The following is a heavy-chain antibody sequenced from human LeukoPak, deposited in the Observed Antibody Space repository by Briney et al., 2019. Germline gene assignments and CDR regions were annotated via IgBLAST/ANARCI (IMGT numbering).Heavy chain of an antibody. J-gene: IGHJ5*02. D-gene: IGHD6-13*01. CDR2: ISGSGGST. CDR3: AKGLRIAAAGTTGSFDP. V-gene: IGHV3-23*01. CDR1: GFTFSSYA. Sequence: GGSLRLSCAASGFTFSSYAMSWVRQAPGKGLEWVSAISGSGGSTYYADSVKGRFTISRDNSKNTLYLQMNSLRAEDTAVYYCAKGLRIAAAGTTGSFDPWGQGTLVTVSS.